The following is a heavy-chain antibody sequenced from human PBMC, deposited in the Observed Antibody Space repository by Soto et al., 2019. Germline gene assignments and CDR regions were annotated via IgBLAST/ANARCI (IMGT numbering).Heavy chain of an antibody. D-gene: IGHD1-26*01. CDR2: ISTSSSYI. J-gene: IGHJ6*03. CDR1: GFSFSSYT. CDR3: ARSPTYFYYMDV. V-gene: IGHV3-21*01. Sequence: GGSLRLSCVGSGFSFSSYTLNWVRQAPGKGLEWVSSISTSSSYIYYADLVKGRFTISRDNAKNSLSLQMNSLRAEDTAVYYCARSPTYFYYMDVWGKGTTVTVSS.